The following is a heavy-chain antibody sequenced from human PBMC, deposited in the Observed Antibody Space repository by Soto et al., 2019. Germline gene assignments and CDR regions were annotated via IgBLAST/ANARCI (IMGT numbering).Heavy chain of an antibody. V-gene: IGHV4-34*01. D-gene: IGHD3-3*01. CDR1: GVSFSGYY. CDR3: AGGPRITIFGVAYYYYYGMDV. Sequence: LTCAVYGVSFSGYYWSWIRQPPGKGLEWIGEINHSGSTNYNPSLKSRVTISVDTSKNQFSLKLSSVTAADTAVYYCAGGPRITIFGVAYYYYYGMDVWGQGTTVTV. J-gene: IGHJ6*02. CDR2: INHSGST.